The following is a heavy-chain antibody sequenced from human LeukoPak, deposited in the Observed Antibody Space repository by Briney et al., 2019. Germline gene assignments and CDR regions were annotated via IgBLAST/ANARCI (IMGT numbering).Heavy chain of an antibody. D-gene: IGHD3-10*01. CDR1: GGSISSTSYD. J-gene: IGHJ4*02. CDR3: TKGRGI. V-gene: IGHV4-61*09. CDR2: IYTSGST. Sequence: SETLSLTCTVSGGSISSTSYDWYWIRQPAGKGLEWNGHIYTSGSTNYNPSLKSRVTISVDTSKNQFSLKLTSVTAADTAVYYCTKGRGIWGQGTLVTVSS.